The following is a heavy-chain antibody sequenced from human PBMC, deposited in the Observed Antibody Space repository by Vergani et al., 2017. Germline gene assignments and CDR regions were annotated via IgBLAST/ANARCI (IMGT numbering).Heavy chain of an antibody. CDR1: GYTLTELS. CDR3: AKASSYCSSTSCYTNDAFDI. J-gene: IGHJ3*02. V-gene: IGHV1-24*01. D-gene: IGHD2-2*02. CDR2: FDPEDGET. Sequence: QVQLVQSGAEVKKPGASVKVSCKVSGYTLTELSMHWVRQAPGKGLEWMGGFDPEDGETIYAQKFQGRVTMTEDTSTDTAYMELSSLRSEDTAVYYCAKASSYCSSTSCYTNDAFDIWGQGTMVTVSS.